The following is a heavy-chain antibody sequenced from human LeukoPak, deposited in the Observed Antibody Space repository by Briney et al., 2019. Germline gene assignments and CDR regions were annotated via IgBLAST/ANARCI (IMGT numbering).Heavy chain of an antibody. CDR2: IYSGGST. J-gene: IGHJ4*02. CDR3: ASIYFYGSGSYSAGYFDY. CDR1: GFTVSTNY. D-gene: IGHD3-10*01. Sequence: GSLRLSCAASGFTVSTNYMSWVRQAPGKGLERVSLIYSGGSTYYADSVKGRFTISRDNSKNTVYLQMKSLRVEDTAVYYCASIYFYGSGSYSAGYFDYWGQGTLVTVSS. V-gene: IGHV3-53*01.